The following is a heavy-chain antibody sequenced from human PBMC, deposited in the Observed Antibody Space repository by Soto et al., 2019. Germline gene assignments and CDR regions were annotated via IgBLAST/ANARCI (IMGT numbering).Heavy chain of an antibody. CDR3: ARESLGAKGADH. D-gene: IGHD3-16*01. Sequence: QVQLVQSGAEVKRPGSSVKVSCESSGDTFNSYVISWVRQAPGQGLEWMGGIIPIIGVTHYAQKFQGRVTISALSATGTAYMELTNLGFEDTALYYCARESLGAKGADHWGPGTLVTVSS. CDR1: GDTFNSYV. CDR2: IIPIIGVT. V-gene: IGHV1-69*17. J-gene: IGHJ4*02.